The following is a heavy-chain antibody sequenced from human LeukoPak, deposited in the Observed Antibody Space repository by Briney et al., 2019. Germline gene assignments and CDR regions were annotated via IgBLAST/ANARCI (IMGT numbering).Heavy chain of an antibody. CDR2: IKSKTDGGTT. CDR1: GFTFSDYW. J-gene: IGHJ4*02. Sequence: GGSLRLSCAASGFTFSDYWMTWVRQAPGKGLEWVGRIKSKTDGGTTDYAAAVKGTFTISRADSKNTLYLQMNSLKTKDTAVYHCTTDDGDHWAVAGTPLYWGQGTLVTVSS. CDR3: TTDDGDHWAVAGTPLY. D-gene: IGHD6-19*01. V-gene: IGHV3-15*01.